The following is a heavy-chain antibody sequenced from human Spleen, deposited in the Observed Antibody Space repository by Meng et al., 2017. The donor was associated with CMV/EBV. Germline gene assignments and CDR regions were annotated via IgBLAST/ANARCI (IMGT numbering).Heavy chain of an antibody. Sequence: GSEYGFTRAWIAWERQMPGEGLEWVGISCPDDSDTRYSRSFKGKDTISADKSISTAYLQWSSLKAADTAMYYCARSRVSRYGRTFDYWGQGTLVTVSS. CDR2: SCPDDSDT. CDR1: EYGFTRAW. D-gene: IGHD5-18*01. CDR3: ARSRVSRYGRTFDY. V-gene: IGHV5-51*01. J-gene: IGHJ4*02.